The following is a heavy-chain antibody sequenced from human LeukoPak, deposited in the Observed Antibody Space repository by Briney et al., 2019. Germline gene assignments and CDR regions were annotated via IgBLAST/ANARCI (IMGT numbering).Heavy chain of an antibody. D-gene: IGHD5-24*01. CDR3: ARQDGRALYYFDY. CDR2: IYPADSDT. CDR1: GYSFTYYW. Sequence: GESLKISCKGSGYSFTYYWIGWVRQMPGKGLEWMGIIYPADSDTRYSPSFQGQVTISADKSTSTAYLQWSSLKALDTAMYYCARQDGRALYYFDYWGQGTLVTVSS. V-gene: IGHV5-51*01. J-gene: IGHJ4*02.